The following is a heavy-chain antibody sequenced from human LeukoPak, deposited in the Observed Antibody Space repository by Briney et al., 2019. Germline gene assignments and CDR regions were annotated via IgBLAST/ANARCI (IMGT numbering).Heavy chain of an antibody. CDR2: IYYSGST. CDR1: GGSISSYY. CDR3: ARAKRGVRGYYYDSSGNYYVDY. Sequence: SETLSLTCTVSGGSISSYYWSWIRQPPGKGLEWIGYIYYSGSTNYNPSLKSRVTISVDTSKNQFSLKLSSVTAADTAVYYCARAKRGVRGYYYDSSGNYYVDYWGQGTLVTVSS. V-gene: IGHV4-59*01. D-gene: IGHD3-22*01. J-gene: IGHJ4*02.